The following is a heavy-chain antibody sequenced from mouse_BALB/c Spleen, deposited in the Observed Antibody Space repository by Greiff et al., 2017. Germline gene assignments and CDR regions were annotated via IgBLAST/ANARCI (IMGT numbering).Heavy chain of an antibody. Sequence: VHLVESGAELVRPGTSVKVSCKASGYAFTNYLIEWVKQRPGQGLEWIGVINPGSGGTNYNEKFKGKATLTADKSSSTAYMQLSSLTSDDSAVYFCARSGAYYRYDFDYWGQGTTLTVSS. V-gene: IGHV1-54*01. D-gene: IGHD2-14*01. CDR3: ARSGAYYRYDFDY. CDR1: GYAFTNYL. CDR2: INPGSGGT. J-gene: IGHJ2*01.